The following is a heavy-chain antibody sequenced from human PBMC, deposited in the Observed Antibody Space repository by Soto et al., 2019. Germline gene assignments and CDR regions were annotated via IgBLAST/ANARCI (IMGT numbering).Heavy chain of an antibody. D-gene: IGHD3-10*02. Sequence: KELEWVVVISYDGSNKYYAESVKGRLTISRDNSKNTMYLQMNSLRAEDTAVYYCVSFFFQAEDGIRDVRSVSAFLLNRSSDL. CDR2: ISYDGSNK. CDR3: VSFFFQAEDGIRDVRSVSAFLLNRSSDL. J-gene: IGHJ2*01. V-gene: IGHV3-33*05.